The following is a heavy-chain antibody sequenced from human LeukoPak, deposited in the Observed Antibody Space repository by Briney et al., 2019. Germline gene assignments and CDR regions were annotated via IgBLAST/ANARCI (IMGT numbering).Heavy chain of an antibody. D-gene: IGHD3-3*01. Sequence: PSETLSLTCTVSGGSISSSSYYWGWIRQPPGKGLEWIGSIYYSGSTYYNPSLKSRVTVSVDTSKNQFSLKLSSVTAADTAVYYCARGCITIFGVPGNWFDPWGQGTLVTVSS. J-gene: IGHJ5*02. CDR1: GGSISSSSYY. CDR3: ARGCITIFGVPGNWFDP. CDR2: IYYSGST. V-gene: IGHV4-39*01.